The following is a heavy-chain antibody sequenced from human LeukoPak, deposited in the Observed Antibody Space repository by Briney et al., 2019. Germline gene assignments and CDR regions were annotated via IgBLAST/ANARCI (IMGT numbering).Heavy chain of an antibody. CDR1: GFTFSSYA. V-gene: IGHV3-23*01. D-gene: IGHD3-10*01. CDR2: ISGSGGST. J-gene: IGHJ2*01. CDR3: AKRRGCYGSGSYYTWYFDL. Sequence: GGSLRLSCAASGFTFSSYAMSWVRQAPGKGLEWVSAISGSGGSTYYADSVKGRFTISRDNSKNTLYLQMNSLRAEDTAVYYCAKRRGCYGSGSYYTWYFDLWGRGTLVTVSS.